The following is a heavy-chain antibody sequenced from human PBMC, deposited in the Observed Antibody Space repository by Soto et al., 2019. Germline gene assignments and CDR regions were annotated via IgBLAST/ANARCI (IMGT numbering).Heavy chain of an antibody. CDR1: GGSISSSSYY. V-gene: IGHV4-39*01. Sequence: SETLSLTCTVSGGSISSSSYYWGWIRQPPGKGLEWIGSIYYGGSTYYNPSLKSRVTISVDTSKNQFSLKLSSVTAADTAVYYFAGGGITMVRGQGFDYWGQGTLVTVSS. J-gene: IGHJ4*02. CDR3: AGGGITMVRGQGFDY. D-gene: IGHD3-10*01. CDR2: IYYGGST.